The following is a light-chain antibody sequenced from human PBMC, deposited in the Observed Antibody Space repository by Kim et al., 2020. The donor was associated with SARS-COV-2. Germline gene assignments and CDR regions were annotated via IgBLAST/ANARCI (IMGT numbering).Light chain of an antibody. Sequence: SPGEKATLSCRASQSVTSNLAWYQQEPGQAPRLLIYGASTRATGVPARFSGSGSGTEFTLTISSLQSEDFALYYCQQYNDWPPLTFGGGTKVDIK. V-gene: IGKV3-15*01. CDR2: GAS. CDR3: QQYNDWPPLT. CDR1: QSVTSN. J-gene: IGKJ4*01.